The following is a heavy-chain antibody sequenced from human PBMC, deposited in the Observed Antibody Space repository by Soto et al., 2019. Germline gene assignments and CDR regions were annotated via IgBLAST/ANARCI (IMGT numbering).Heavy chain of an antibody. CDR1: GYTFTSYA. V-gene: IGHV1-3*01. CDR3: AKDYYDSSGYYPPAPLFDY. J-gene: IGHJ4*02. D-gene: IGHD3-22*01. CDR2: INAGNGNT. Sequence: GASVKVSCKASGYTFTSYAMHWVRQAPGQRLEWMGWINAGNGNTKYSQKFQGRVTITRDTSASTAYMELSSLRSEDTAVYYCAKDYYDSSGYYPPAPLFDYWGQGPLVTVS.